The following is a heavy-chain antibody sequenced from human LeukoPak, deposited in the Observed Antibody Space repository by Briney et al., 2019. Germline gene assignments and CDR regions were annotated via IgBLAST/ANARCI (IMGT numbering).Heavy chain of an antibody. D-gene: IGHD4-17*01. J-gene: IGHJ1*01. CDR2: ISSSGSTI. CDR1: GFTFSDYY. CDR3: ASHPMTTEYARYFQH. Sequence: GGSLRLSCAASGFTFSDYYMSWIRQAPGKGLEWVSYISSSGSTIYYADSVKGRFTISRDNAKNSLYLQMNSLRAEDTAVYYCASHPMTTEYARYFQHWGQGTLVTVSS. V-gene: IGHV3-11*04.